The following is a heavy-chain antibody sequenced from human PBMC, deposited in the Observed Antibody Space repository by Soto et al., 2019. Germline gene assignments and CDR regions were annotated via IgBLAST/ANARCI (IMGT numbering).Heavy chain of an antibody. CDR3: AKGGFLEWFFDAFDI. V-gene: IGHV3-30*18. J-gene: IGHJ3*02. CDR1: GFTFSSYG. D-gene: IGHD3-3*01. Sequence: GGSLRLSCAASGFTFSSYGMHWVRQAPGKGLEWVAVISYDGSNKYYADSVKGRFTISRDNSKNTLYLQMNSLRAEDTAVYYCAKGGFLEWFFDAFDIWGQGTMVTVS. CDR2: ISYDGSNK.